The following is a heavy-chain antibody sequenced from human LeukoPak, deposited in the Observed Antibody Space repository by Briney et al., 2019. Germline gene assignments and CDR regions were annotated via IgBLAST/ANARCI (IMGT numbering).Heavy chain of an antibody. CDR1: GYTFTSYY. Sequence: ASVKVSCKASGYTFTSYYMHWVRQAPGQGLEWMGIINPSGGSTSYAQKFQGRVTMTRDTSTSTAYMELRSLRSDDTAVYYCARDLYDILTGPINWFDPWGQGTLVTVSS. CDR3: ARDLYDILTGPINWFDP. CDR2: INPSGGST. V-gene: IGHV1-46*01. D-gene: IGHD3-9*01. J-gene: IGHJ5*02.